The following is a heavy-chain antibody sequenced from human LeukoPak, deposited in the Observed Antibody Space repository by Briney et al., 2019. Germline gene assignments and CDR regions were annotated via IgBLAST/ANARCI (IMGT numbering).Heavy chain of an antibody. J-gene: IGHJ4*02. Sequence: GGSLRLSCAASGFTFSSYAMSWVRQAPGEGLEWVSAISGSGGSAYYADSVKGRFTISRDNSKNTLYLQMNSLRVEDTAVYYCAKSDDNVWGSYRINPDYWGQGTLVTVSS. V-gene: IGHV3-23*01. CDR3: AKSDDNVWGSYRINPDY. CDR2: ISGSGGSA. CDR1: GFTFSSYA. D-gene: IGHD3-16*02.